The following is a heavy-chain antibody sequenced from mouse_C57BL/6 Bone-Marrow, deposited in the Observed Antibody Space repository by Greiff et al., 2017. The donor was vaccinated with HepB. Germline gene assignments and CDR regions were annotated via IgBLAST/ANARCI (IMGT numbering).Heavy chain of an antibody. CDR1: GYTFTSYW. V-gene: IGHV1-52*01. CDR2: IYPSDSDT. Sequence: QVQLQQPGAELVRPGSSVKLSCKASGYTFTSYWMHWVKQRPIQGLEWIGNIYPSDSDTHYNQKFKDKATLTVDKSSSTAYMQLSSLTSEDSAVYYCARGGVWLLRFAYWGQGTLVTVSA. CDR3: ARGGVWLLRFAY. D-gene: IGHD2-3*01. J-gene: IGHJ3*01.